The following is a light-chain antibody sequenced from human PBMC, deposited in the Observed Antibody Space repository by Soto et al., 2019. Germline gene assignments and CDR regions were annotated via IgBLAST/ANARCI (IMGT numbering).Light chain of an antibody. CDR1: QSVSSN. CDR2: DVS. V-gene: IGKV3-11*01. CDR3: QQRSNWPRT. Sequence: DIVMTQSPDSLAVSLGERATINCRASQSVSSNLAWYQQRPGQAPRLLIFDVSNRATGIPARFSGSGSGTDFTLTISSLEPEDFAVYYCQQRSNWPRTFGQGTKVDIK. J-gene: IGKJ1*01.